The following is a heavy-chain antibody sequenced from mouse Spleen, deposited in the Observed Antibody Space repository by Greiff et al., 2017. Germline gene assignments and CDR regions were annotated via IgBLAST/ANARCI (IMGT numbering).Heavy chain of an antibody. Sequence: DVMLVESGGGLVKPGGSLKLSCAASGFTFSSYAMSWVRQTPEKRLEWVATISSGGSYTYYPDSVKGRFTISRDNAKNTLYLQMSSLRSEDTAMYYCARQGLGLGFYAYWGQGTLVTVSA. J-gene: IGHJ3*01. CDR2: ISSGGSYT. CDR1: GFTFSSYA. CDR3: ARQGLGLGFYAY. D-gene: IGHD4-1*01. V-gene: IGHV5-9-1*01.